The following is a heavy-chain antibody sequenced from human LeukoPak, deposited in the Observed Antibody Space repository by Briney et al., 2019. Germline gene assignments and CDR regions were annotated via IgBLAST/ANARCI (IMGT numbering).Heavy chain of an antibody. D-gene: IGHD4-17*01. V-gene: IGHV4-39*01. J-gene: IGHJ4*02. CDR2: IYYSGST. CDR1: GGSISISSYD. CDR3: ASVLLRLLDY. Sequence: SETLSLTCTVYGGSISISSYDGGWIRQPPGKGLEWIGSIYYSGSTYYNPSLKSRVTISVDTSKNQFSLKLSSVTAADTAVYYCASVLLRLLDYWGQGTLVTVSS.